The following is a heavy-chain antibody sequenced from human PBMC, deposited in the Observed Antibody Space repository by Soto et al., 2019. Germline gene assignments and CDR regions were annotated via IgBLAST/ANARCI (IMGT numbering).Heavy chain of an antibody. CDR1: GFTFSSYA. V-gene: IGHV3-23*01. CDR2: ISGSGGST. CDR3: TKSHDYSNYVVYYYGMDV. Sequence: GGSLRLSCAASGFTFSSYAMSWVRQAPGKGLEWVSAISGSGGSTYYTDSAKGRFTISRDNSKNTLYLQMISLRAEDTAVYYCTKSHDYSNYVVYYYGMDVWGQGTTVTVSS. D-gene: IGHD4-4*01. J-gene: IGHJ6*02.